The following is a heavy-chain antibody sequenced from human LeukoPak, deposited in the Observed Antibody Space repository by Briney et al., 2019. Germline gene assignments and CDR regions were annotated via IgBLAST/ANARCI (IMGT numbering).Heavy chain of an antibody. D-gene: IGHD5-12*01. CDR2: IYYSGST. Sequence: PSETLSLTCTVSGGSISSSSYYWGWIRQPPGKGLEWIGSIYYSGSTYYNPSLESRVTISVDTSKNQFSLKLSSVTAADTAVYYCARSIVATSLYYFDYWGQGTLVTVSS. J-gene: IGHJ4*02. V-gene: IGHV4-39*01. CDR1: GGSISSSSYY. CDR3: ARSIVATSLYYFDY.